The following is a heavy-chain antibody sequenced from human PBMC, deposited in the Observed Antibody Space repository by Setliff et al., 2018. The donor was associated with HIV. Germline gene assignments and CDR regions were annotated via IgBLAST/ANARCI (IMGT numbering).Heavy chain of an antibody. D-gene: IGHD2-2*02. V-gene: IGHV4-4*02. CDR1: GFSIKNDNW. J-gene: IGHJ4*02. CDR3: AKTNIPMPRSGTRLES. Sequence: SQTLSLTCVVSGFSIKNDNWWNWVRQTPGKGLEWIRQIFHDGTVTYKPSLESRVTILMDILKNQISLNVTSVTAADMATYYCAKTNIPMPRSGTRLESWGPGRLVTVSS. CDR2: IFHDGTV.